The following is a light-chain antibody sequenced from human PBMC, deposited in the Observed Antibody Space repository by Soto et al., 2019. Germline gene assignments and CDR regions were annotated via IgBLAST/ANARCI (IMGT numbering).Light chain of an antibody. CDR3: QQYNNWPIT. J-gene: IGKJ5*01. CDR2: GAS. Sequence: EIVLTQSPATLSLSPGERATLSCKASQSVSNYLAWYQQKPGQAPRLLIYGASTRATGIPVRFSGSGSGTEFTLTISSLQSEDFAVYYCQQYNNWPITFGQGTRLEIK. V-gene: IGKV3-15*01. CDR1: QSVSNY.